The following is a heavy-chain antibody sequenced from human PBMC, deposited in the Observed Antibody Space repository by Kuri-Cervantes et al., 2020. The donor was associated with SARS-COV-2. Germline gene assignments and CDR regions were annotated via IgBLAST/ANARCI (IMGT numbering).Heavy chain of an antibody. D-gene: IGHD7-27*01. CDR3: ARESTGEGAFDI. Sequence: GGSLRLTCAASGFTFSSYAMHWVRQAPGKGLEWVAVISYDGSNKYYADSVKGRFTISRDNSKNTLYLQMNSLRAEDTAVYYCARESTGEGAFDIWGQGTMVTVSS. CDR1: GFTFSSYA. CDR2: ISYDGSNK. J-gene: IGHJ3*02. V-gene: IGHV3-30-3*01.